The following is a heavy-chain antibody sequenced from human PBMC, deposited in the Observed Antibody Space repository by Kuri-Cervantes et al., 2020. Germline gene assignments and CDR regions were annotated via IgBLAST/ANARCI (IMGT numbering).Heavy chain of an antibody. CDR2: ISYDGSNK. V-gene: IGHV3-30*07. CDR3: TTHTRDTPDF. D-gene: IGHD3-3*01. CDR1: GFTFSSYA. Sequence: GASLKISCAASGFTFSSYAMHWVRQAPGKGLEWVAVISYDGSNKYYADSVKGRFTISRDNYTNTLYLQMNNLGVEDTAIYSRTTHTRDTPDFWGKGTTVTVSS. J-gene: IGHJ6*04.